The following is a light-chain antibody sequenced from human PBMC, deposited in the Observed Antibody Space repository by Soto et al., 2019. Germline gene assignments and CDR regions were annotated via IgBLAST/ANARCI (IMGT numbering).Light chain of an antibody. J-gene: IGKJ2*01. CDR3: QQSHSTPYT. Sequence: DIQLTQSPSSLSASVGDRITISCRASQSISRNLNWYQQMPGKAPNLLIYAARDLQSGVPGRFSGSGSGTEFNLTSSSLQPEDLATYYCQQSHSTPYTCGQGTKLEI. V-gene: IGKV1-39*01. CDR2: AAR. CDR1: QSISRN.